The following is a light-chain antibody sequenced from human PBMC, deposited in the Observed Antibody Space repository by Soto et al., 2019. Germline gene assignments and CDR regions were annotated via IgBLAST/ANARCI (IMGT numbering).Light chain of an antibody. CDR3: MQSIQLPRT. Sequence: IVMTQTPLSLSVTPGQPASISCKSSQSLLQSDGDTYLYWYLQKPVQPPQLLIYAVSNRFSGAQDRFSGSGSGKDFTLKISRVEAEDVRVYYCMQSIQLPRTFGQGTKVDIK. CDR1: QSLLQSDGDTY. V-gene: IGKV2D-29*01. CDR2: AVS. J-gene: IGKJ1*01.